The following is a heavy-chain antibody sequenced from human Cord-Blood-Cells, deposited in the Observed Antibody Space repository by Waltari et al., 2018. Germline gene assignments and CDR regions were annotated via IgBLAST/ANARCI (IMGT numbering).Heavy chain of an antibody. CDR1: GGSFSGYY. CDR2: INHSGST. V-gene: IGHV4-34*01. Sequence: QVQLQQWGAGLLKPSETLSLTCAVYGGSFSGYYWRWIRQPPGKGLEWSGEINHSGSTNYNPSLKSRVTISVDTSKNQFSLKLSSVTAADTAVYYCARGVIAAAATDAFDIWGQGTMVTVSS. D-gene: IGHD6-13*01. J-gene: IGHJ3*02. CDR3: ARGVIAAAATDAFDI.